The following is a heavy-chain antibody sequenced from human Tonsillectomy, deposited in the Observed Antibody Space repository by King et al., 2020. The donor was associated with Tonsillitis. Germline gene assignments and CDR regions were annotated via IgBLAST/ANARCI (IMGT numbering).Heavy chain of an antibody. D-gene: IGHD4-17*01. CDR3: ARSGVQGGDYNY. CDR2: ISSSSSYI. Sequence: QLVQSGGGLVKPGGSLRLSCAASGFTFSRYSMNWVRQAPGKGLEWVSSISSSSSYIYYADSVKGRFTISRDNAKNSLYLQMNSLRAEDTAVYYCARSGVQGGDYNYWGQGTLVTVSS. J-gene: IGHJ4*02. CDR1: GFTFSRYS. V-gene: IGHV3-21*01.